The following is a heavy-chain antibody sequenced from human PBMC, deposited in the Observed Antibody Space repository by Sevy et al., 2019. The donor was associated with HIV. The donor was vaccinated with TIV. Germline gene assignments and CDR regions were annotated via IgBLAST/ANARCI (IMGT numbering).Heavy chain of an antibody. V-gene: IGHV1-18*01. CDR1: GYTFTSYG. J-gene: IGHJ4*02. CDR2: ISAYNGNT. CDR3: ARDLGGYGGNSIDY. D-gene: IGHD2-21*02. Sequence: ASVKVSCKASGYTFTSYGISWVRQAPGQGFEWMGWISAYNGNTNYAQKLQGRVTMTTDTSTSTAYMELRSLRSDDTAVYYCARDLGGYGGNSIDYWGQGTLVTVSS.